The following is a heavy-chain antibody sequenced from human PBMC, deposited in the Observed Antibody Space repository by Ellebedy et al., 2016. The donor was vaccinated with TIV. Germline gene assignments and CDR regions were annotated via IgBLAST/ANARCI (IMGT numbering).Heavy chain of an antibody. Sequence: GESLKISCAASGFTFSSYAMSWVRQAPGKGLEWVSAISGSGGSTYYADSVKGRFTISRDNSKNTLYLQMNSLRAEDTAVYYGAKGTWIQLWLGYWGQGTLVTVSS. CDR1: GFTFSSYA. V-gene: IGHV3-23*01. J-gene: IGHJ4*02. D-gene: IGHD5-18*01. CDR2: ISGSGGST. CDR3: AKGTWIQLWLGY.